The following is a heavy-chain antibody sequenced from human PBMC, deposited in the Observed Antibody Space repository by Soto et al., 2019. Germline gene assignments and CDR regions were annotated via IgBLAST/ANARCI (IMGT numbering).Heavy chain of an antibody. D-gene: IGHD6-19*01. CDR2: ISYAGNDN. CDR1: GFTLSSYV. CDR3: ARDRQQWLSPAGGALPF. V-gene: IGHV3-30-3*01. Sequence: QLVESGGGLVQPGGSLRLSCAASGFTLSSYVMHWVRQAPGKGLEWVARISYAGNDNYYADSVKGRFTISRDNSKKTLYLQMTSLRADDTAVYYCARDRQQWLSPAGGALPFWGQGTMVIVSS. J-gene: IGHJ3*01.